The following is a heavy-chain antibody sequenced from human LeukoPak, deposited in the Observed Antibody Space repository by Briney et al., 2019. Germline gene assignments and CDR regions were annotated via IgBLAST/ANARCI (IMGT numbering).Heavy chain of an antibody. D-gene: IGHD6-13*01. J-gene: IGHJ4*02. V-gene: IGHV3-7*01. Sequence: GGSLRLSCAASGFTFSTYGMHWVRQAPGKGLEWVANIKQDGSEKYYVDSVKGRFTISRDNAKNSLYLQMNSLRAEDTAMYYCARDSAGNDYWGQGTLVTVSS. CDR2: IKQDGSEK. CDR3: ARDSAGNDY. CDR1: GFTFSTYG.